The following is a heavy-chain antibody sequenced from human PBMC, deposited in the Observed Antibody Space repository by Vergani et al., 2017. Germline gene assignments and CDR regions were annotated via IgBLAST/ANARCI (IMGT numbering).Heavy chain of an antibody. J-gene: IGHJ5*02. CDR3: ARGTFYSSSWYGVAGWFDP. Sequence: QVQLQESGPGLVKPSETLSLTCTVSGGSISSYYWSWIRQPPGKGLEWIGYIYYSGSTNYNPSLKSRVTISVDTSKNQFSLKLSSVTAADTAVYYCARGTFYSSSWYGVAGWFDPWGQGTLVTVSS. V-gene: IGHV4-59*12. CDR1: GGSISSYY. CDR2: IYYSGST. D-gene: IGHD6-13*01.